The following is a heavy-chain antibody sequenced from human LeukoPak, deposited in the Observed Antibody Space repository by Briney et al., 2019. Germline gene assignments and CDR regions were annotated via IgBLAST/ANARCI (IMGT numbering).Heavy chain of an antibody. D-gene: IGHD1-26*01. Sequence: PGGSLRLSCAASGFTFSSYVMSWVRQAPGKGLEWVSAISGSGGSTYYADSVKGRFTISRDNSKNTLYLQMNSLRAEDTAVYYCAKDKGATLTFGYWGQGTLVTVSS. CDR3: AKDKGATLTFGY. CDR1: GFTFSSYV. CDR2: ISGSGGST. J-gene: IGHJ4*02. V-gene: IGHV3-23*01.